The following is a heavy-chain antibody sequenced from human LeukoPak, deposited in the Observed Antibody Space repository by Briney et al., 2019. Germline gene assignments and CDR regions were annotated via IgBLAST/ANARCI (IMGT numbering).Heavy chain of an antibody. Sequence: SETLSLTCAVYGGSFSGYYWSWIRQPPGKGLEWIGEINHSGSTNYNPSLKSRVTISVDTSKNQFSLKLSSVTAADTAVYYCARGRLRFLHKGFDYWGQGTLVTVSS. V-gene: IGHV4-34*01. CDR2: INHSGST. CDR1: GGSFSGYY. J-gene: IGHJ4*02. D-gene: IGHD3-3*01. CDR3: ARGRLRFLHKGFDY.